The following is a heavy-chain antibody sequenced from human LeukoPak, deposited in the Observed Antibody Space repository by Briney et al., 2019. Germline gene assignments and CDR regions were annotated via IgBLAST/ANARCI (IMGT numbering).Heavy chain of an antibody. V-gene: IGHV1-46*02. J-gene: IGHJ4*02. Sequence: ASVKVSCKASGYTFNSSYMHWVRQAPGQGLEWMGIINPSDDSTRYAQKFQGRVTKTKDTSTNTVYMHLSSLSSDDTAVYYCARAYYESSAYRHAVYFDYWGQGTLVTVSS. CDR1: GYTFNSSY. CDR2: INPSDDST. CDR3: ARAYYESSAYRHAVYFDY. D-gene: IGHD3-22*01.